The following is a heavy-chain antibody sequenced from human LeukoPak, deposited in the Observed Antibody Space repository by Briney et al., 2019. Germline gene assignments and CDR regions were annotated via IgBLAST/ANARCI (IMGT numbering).Heavy chain of an antibody. Sequence: ASVKVSCKASGYTFTRYYIHWVRQAPGQGLEWMGCVDPGSGDTNYAQNFQGRVTMTSDTSINTAYMELTRLRSNDTAMYYCARDFIPMIVGDAFDMWARGTMITVSS. CDR2: VDPGSGDT. CDR1: GYTFTRYY. J-gene: IGHJ3*02. D-gene: IGHD3-22*01. CDR3: ARDFIPMIVGDAFDM. V-gene: IGHV1-2*02.